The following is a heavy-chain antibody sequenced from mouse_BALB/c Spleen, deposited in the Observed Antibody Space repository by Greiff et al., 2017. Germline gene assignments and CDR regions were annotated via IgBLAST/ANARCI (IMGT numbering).Heavy chain of an antibody. Sequence: DVKLVESGGGLVQPGGSRKLSCAASGFTFSSFGMHWVRQAPEKGLEWVAYISSGSSTIYYADTVKGRFTISRDNPKNTLFLQMTSLRSEDTAMYYCARSGGAWYFDVWGAGTTVTVSS. CDR3: ARSGGAWYFDV. V-gene: IGHV5-17*02. J-gene: IGHJ1*01. CDR1: GFTFSSFG. D-gene: IGHD3-1*01. CDR2: ISSGSSTI.